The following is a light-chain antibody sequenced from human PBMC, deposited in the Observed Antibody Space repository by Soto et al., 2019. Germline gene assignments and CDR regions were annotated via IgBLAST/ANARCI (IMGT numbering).Light chain of an antibody. CDR2: KAS. J-gene: IGKJ1*01. CDR3: QHYNSYSEA. V-gene: IGKV1-5*03. CDR1: QTIRSW. Sequence: NRMYHSPSTVSGYVGDRVTITCRASQTIRSWLAWYQQKPGKAPKLLIYKASTLKSGVPSRFSGSGSGTEFTLTISSLQPDDFATYYCQHYNSYSEASGQG.